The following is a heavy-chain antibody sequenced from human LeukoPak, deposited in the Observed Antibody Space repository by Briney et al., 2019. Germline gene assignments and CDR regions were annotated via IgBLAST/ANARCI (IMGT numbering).Heavy chain of an antibody. CDR1: GYTFTSYD. CDR3: ARGRVTTYYYYMDV. D-gene: IGHD4-11*01. J-gene: IGHJ6*03. CDR2: MNPNSGNT. Sequence: ASVKVSCKASGYTFTSYDINWVRQATGQGLEWMGWMNPNSGNTGYAQKFQGRVTITRNTSISTAYMELSSLRSEDTAVYYCARGRVTTYYYYMDVWGKGTTVTISS. V-gene: IGHV1-8*03.